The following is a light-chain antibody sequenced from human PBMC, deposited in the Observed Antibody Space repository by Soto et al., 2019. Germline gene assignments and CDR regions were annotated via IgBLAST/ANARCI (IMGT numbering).Light chain of an antibody. CDR3: QQYGLPPHS. Sequence: EIVLTQSPGTLSLSPGERATLSCRASQSVYNNYLAWYQQKPGQTPRLLVNGASNRATGIPDRFSGGGSGTDFTLTICSLEPEDFAVYYCQQYGLPPHSFGQGTRVEIK. CDR1: QSVYNNY. CDR2: GAS. J-gene: IGKJ2*01. V-gene: IGKV3-20*01.